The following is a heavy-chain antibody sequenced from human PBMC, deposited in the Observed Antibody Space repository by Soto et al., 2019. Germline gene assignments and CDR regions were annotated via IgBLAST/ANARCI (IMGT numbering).Heavy chain of an antibody. CDR3: ARVPDY. J-gene: IGHJ4*02. CDR2: MYHSGST. Sequence: QLQLQESGSGLVKPSQTLSLTCAVSGGSISSGGYSWSWIRQPPGKGLEGIVYMYHSGSTYYNPSLKRRVTISIDRSKNQFSRKLSSVSAADPAVYYCARVPDYGGQGILFTVSS. D-gene: IGHD2-2*01. CDR1: GGSISSGGYS. V-gene: IGHV4-30-2*01.